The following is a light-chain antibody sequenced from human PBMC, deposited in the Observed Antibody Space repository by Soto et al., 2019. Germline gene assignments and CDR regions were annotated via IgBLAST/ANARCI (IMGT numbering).Light chain of an antibody. CDR2: GAS. CDR3: QQYNNWPWT. V-gene: IGKV3-15*01. J-gene: IGKJ1*01. CDR1: QIVSSSY. Sequence: EIVLTQSPCTLSLSPGERASLSCRASQIVSSSYLAWYQQKPGQAPRLLIHGASTRATGFPARFSGSGSGTDFTLTISSLQSEDFAVYYCQQYNNWPWTFGQGTKVAI.